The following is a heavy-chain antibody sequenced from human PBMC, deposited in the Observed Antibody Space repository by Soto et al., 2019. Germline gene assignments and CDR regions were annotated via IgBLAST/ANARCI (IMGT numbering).Heavy chain of an antibody. D-gene: IGHD1-26*01. Sequence: GESLNISCKGSGYSFTNYWIGWVRQIPGKGLEWMGIFYPGDSDTRISPSFQGRFTISRDNSKNTLYLQMNSLRAEDTAVYYCARDSASYLSYFDYWGQGTLVTVSA. J-gene: IGHJ4*02. CDR3: ARDSASYLSYFDY. CDR2: FYPGDSDT. V-gene: IGHV5-51*01. CDR1: GYSFTNYW.